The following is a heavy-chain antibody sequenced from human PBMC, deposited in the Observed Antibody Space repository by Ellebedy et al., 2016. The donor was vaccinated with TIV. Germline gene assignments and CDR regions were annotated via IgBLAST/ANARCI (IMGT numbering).Heavy chain of an antibody. D-gene: IGHD5-18*01. CDR1: GFTFSSYT. J-gene: IGHJ4*02. Sequence: GESLKISXAASGFTFSSYTMSWVRQAPGKGLEWVSTITTSGGSTYHADSVRGRFTISRDNSKSTLYLQMNSLRVEDTAVYYCAKDHIYVYGDSWGQGTLVTVSS. V-gene: IGHV3-23*01. CDR3: AKDHIYVYGDS. CDR2: ITTSGGST.